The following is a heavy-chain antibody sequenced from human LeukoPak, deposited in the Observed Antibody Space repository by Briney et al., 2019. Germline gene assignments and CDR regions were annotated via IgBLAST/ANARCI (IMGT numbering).Heavy chain of an antibody. J-gene: IGHJ3*02. CDR1: GYLFTSYW. V-gene: IGHV5-51*01. D-gene: IGHD4-23*01. CDR3: ARHRYGGNSDAFDI. CDR2: IYPGESDT. Sequence: GGSLQSSCKGSGYLFTSYWIGWVRQLPGKGLEWMGIIYPGESDTRYSPSFQGQVTISADKSISTAYLQWSSLKASDTAMYYCARHRYGGNSDAFDIWGQGTMVTVSS.